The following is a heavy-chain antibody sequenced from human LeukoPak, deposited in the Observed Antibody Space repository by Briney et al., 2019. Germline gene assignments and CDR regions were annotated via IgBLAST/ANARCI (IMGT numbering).Heavy chain of an antibody. Sequence: GGSLRLSCAASGFTFSSYAMSWVRQAPGKGLEWVSAISGSGGSTYYADSVKGRFTISRDNSKNTLYLQMNSLGAEDTAVYYCAKIVGGSGSLYYFDYWGQGTLVTVSS. CDR2: ISGSGGST. CDR3: AKIVGGSGSLYYFDY. D-gene: IGHD3-10*01. V-gene: IGHV3-23*01. J-gene: IGHJ4*02. CDR1: GFTFSSYA.